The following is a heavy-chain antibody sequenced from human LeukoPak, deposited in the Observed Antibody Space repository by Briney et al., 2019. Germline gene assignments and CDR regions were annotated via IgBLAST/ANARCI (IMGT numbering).Heavy chain of an antibody. D-gene: IGHD3-10*01. V-gene: IGHV3-53*01. CDR2: IYSGGST. J-gene: IGHJ4*02. CDR3: ARVAMVRGVITRAPLDC. CDR1: GFTVSSNY. Sequence: QSGGSLRLSCAASGFTVSSNYMSWVRQAPGKGLEWVSVIYSGGSTYYSDSVKGRFTISRDNSKNTLYLQMNSLRAEDTAIYYCARVAMVRGVITRAPLDCWGQGALVTVSS.